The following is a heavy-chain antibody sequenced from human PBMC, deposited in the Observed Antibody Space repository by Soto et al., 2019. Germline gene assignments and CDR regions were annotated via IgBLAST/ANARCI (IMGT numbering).Heavy chain of an antibody. D-gene: IGHD4-17*01. J-gene: IGHJ4*02. CDR1: GGTFSSYT. CDR2: IIPILGIA. CDR3: ARELDLLGDYRPQQFDY. V-gene: IGHV1-69*08. Sequence: QVQLVQSGAEVKKPGSSVKVSCKASGGTFSSYTISWVRQAPGQGLEWMGRIIPILGIANYAQKFQGRVTITADKSTSTAYMERSSLRSEDTAVYYCARELDLLGDYRPQQFDYWGQGTLVTVSS.